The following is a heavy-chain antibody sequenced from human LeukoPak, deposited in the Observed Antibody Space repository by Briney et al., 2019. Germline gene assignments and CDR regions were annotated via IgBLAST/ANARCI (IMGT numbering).Heavy chain of an antibody. V-gene: IGHV3-48*01. Sequence: GGSLRLSCAASGFTFSSYSMNWVRQAPGEGLEWVSYISSSSSIIYYADSVKGRFTISRDNARNSLYLQMNSLRAEDTAVYYCARGNIVTAAGAFDYWGQGTLVTVSS. CDR2: ISSSSSII. CDR3: ARGNIVTAAGAFDY. D-gene: IGHD6-13*01. CDR1: GFTFSSYS. J-gene: IGHJ4*02.